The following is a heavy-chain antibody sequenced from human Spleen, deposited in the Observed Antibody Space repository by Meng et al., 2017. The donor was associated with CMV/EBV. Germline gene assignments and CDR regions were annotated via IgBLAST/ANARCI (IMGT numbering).Heavy chain of an antibody. CDR2: ISYDGSNK. D-gene: IGHD2-2*01. Sequence: GESLKISCAASGFTLITYSMHWVRQAPGKGLEWVAIISYDGSNKYYADSVRGRFTISRDTSKNTLYLQMNSLRPEDTAVYYCARTTGTSSSLDLIYWGQGTLVTVSS. CDR3: ARTTGTSSSLDLIY. V-gene: IGHV3-30*04. CDR1: GFTLITYS. J-gene: IGHJ4*02.